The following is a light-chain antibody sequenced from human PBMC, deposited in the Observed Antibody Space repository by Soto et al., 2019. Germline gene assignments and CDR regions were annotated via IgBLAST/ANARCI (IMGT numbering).Light chain of an antibody. Sequence: QSALTQPASVSGSPGQSITISCPGTSREVGGYNYVSWYQQHPGKAPKLMIYDVSNRPSGVSNRFSGSKSGNPASLTISGLQAEDEADYYCSSYTSSSTVVFGGGTQLTVL. CDR2: DVS. J-gene: IGLJ2*01. V-gene: IGLV2-14*01. CDR3: SSYTSSSTVV. CDR1: SREVGGYNY.